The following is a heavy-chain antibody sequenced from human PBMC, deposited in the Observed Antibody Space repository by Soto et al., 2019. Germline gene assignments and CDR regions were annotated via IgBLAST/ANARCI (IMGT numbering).Heavy chain of an antibody. J-gene: IGHJ4*02. D-gene: IGHD3-10*01. Sequence: QVQLVQSGAEVKKPGASVKVSCKASGYTFTSYGISWVRQAPGQGLEWMGWISAYNGYTNYAQKLQGRVTMTTATATSTAYMELRSRRSDDTAVYYCERDVVRGQWNDNWGQGTLVTVSS. CDR3: ERDVVRGQWNDN. CDR2: ISAYNGYT. V-gene: IGHV1-18*01. CDR1: GYTFTSYG.